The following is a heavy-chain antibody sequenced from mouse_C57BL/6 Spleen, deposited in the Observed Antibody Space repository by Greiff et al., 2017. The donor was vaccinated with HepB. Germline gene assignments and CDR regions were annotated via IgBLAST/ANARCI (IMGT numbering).Heavy chain of an antibody. CDR1: GYTFTSYT. J-gene: IGHJ3*01. CDR3: AGSGDGYEFAY. V-gene: IGHV1-4*01. Sequence: QVQLQQSGAELARPGASVKMSCKASGYTFTSYTMHWVKQRPGQGLEWIGYINPSSGYTKYNQKFKDKATLTADKSSSTAYMQLSSLTSEDSAVYYCAGSGDGYEFAYWGQGTLVTVSA. CDR2: INPSSGYT. D-gene: IGHD2-2*01.